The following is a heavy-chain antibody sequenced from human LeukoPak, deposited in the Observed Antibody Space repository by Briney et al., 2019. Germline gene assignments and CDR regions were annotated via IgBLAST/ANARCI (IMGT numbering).Heavy chain of an antibody. CDR2: ISTSGTI. CDR1: GFTFSSYE. V-gene: IGHV3-48*03. J-gene: IGHJ4*02. CDR3: ARDFGGFGELSYYFDY. Sequence: PGGSLRLSCAASGFTFSSYEMNWVRQAPGKGLEWVSYISTSGTIYYADSVKGRFTISRDNAKNSLYLQMNSLRAEDTAMYYCARDFGGFGELSYYFDYWGQGTLVTVSS. D-gene: IGHD3-10*01.